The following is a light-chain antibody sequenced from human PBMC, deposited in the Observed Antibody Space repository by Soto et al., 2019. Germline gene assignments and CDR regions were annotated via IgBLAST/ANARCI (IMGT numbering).Light chain of an antibody. CDR2: DVT. CDR1: NRDIGIYNL. CDR3: CSYAGTTTFVI. V-gene: IGLV2-23*02. J-gene: IGLJ2*01. Sequence: QSALTQPASVSGSPGQSITISCTGTNRDIGIYNLVSWYQQHPGKVPQVIIYDVTKRPSWVSDRFSGSKSGNTASLTISGLQAEDGADYYCCSYAGTTTFVIFGGGTKLTVL.